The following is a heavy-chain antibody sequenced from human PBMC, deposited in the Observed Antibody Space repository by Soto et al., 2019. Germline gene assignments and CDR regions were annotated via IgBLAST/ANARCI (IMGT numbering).Heavy chain of an antibody. Sequence: QVQLVQSGAEVKKPGASVKVSCKASGYTFTSYGISWVRQAPGQGLEWMGWISAYNGNTNYAQKLQGIVTMTTDRHPITAYMELLSLSSAYTVVYYCSLDTPMLFPYYYRIDVLGHMTPVLVSS. J-gene: IGHJ6*02. V-gene: IGHV1-18*01. CDR3: SLDTPMLFPYYYRIDV. CDR1: GYTFTSYG. D-gene: IGHD5-18*01. CDR2: ISAYNGNT.